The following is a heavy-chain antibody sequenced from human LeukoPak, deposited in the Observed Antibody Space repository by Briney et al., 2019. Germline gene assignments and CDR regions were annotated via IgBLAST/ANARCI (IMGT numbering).Heavy chain of an antibody. D-gene: IGHD3-10*01. CDR1: GSTFSSYS. Sequence: GGSLRLSCAASGSTFSSYSMNWVRQAPGKGLEWVSSISSSSSYIYYADSVKGRFTISRDNAKNSLYLQMNSLRAEDTAVYYCARFYGSGSYPPDYWGQGTLVTVSS. CDR2: ISSSSSYI. J-gene: IGHJ4*02. CDR3: ARFYGSGSYPPDY. V-gene: IGHV3-21*01.